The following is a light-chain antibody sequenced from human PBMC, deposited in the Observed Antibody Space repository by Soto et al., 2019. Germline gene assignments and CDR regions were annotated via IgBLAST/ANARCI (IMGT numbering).Light chain of an antibody. Sequence: QSVLTQPPSASGSPGQSVTISCTGTSSDVVGYNYVSWYQQHPGKAPKLMIYEVSKRPSGVPDRFSGSKSGNTASLTVSGRQAEDEADYYCSSYSTSFALFVFGAGTKVTVL. CDR1: SSDVVGYNY. CDR3: SSYSTSFALFV. CDR2: EVS. J-gene: IGLJ1*01. V-gene: IGLV2-8*01.